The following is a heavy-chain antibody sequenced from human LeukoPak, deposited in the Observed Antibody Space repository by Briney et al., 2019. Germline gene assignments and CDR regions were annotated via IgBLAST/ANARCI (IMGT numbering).Heavy chain of an antibody. Sequence: GGSLRLSCAASGFTFSSYGMHWVRQAPGKGLEWVAVIWYGGSNKYYADSVKGRFTISRDNSKNTLHLQMNSLRAEDTAVYYCAKDPGGYYMDVWGKGTTVTVSS. CDR2: IWYGGSNK. D-gene: IGHD3-10*01. V-gene: IGHV3-30*02. CDR3: AKDPGGYYMDV. J-gene: IGHJ6*03. CDR1: GFTFSSYG.